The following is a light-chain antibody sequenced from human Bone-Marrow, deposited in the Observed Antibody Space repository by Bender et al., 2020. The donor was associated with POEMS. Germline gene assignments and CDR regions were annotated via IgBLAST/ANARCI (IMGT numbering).Light chain of an antibody. CDR2: QDT. V-gene: IGLV3-1*01. CDR1: TLGDKY. CDR3: QTWDSRNDYV. J-gene: IGLJ1*01. Sequence: SSELTQPPSVSVSPGQTATVTCSGETLGDKYVSWYQQKPGQSPVLVIYQDTQRPSGIPARFSGSNSGNTATLTISGTQAMDEADYYCQTWDSRNDYVFGSGTKVTVL.